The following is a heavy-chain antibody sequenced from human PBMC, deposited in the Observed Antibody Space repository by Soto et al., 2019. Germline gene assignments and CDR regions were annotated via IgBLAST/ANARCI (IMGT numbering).Heavy chain of an antibody. CDR1: GFTFNAHA. Sequence: GGSLRLSCAASGFTFNAHAMSWVRQAPGKGLEWVSTISGDDTVTSYADSGKGRFTISRDNSKNTLYLQMNGLRADDTAIYYCAKDLNTGYYYVPFDYWGQGTLVTVSS. V-gene: IGHV3-23*01. J-gene: IGHJ4*02. D-gene: IGHD3-22*01. CDR2: ISGDDTVT. CDR3: AKDLNTGYYYVPFDY.